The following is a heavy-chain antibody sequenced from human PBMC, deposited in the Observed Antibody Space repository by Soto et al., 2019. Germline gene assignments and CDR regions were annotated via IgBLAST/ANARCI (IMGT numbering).Heavy chain of an antibody. CDR3: AKGSMWGGSPADY. D-gene: IGHD3-16*01. V-gene: IGHV3-30*18. J-gene: IGHJ4*02. CDR1: GFTFSSYG. Sequence: PGGSLRLSCAPSGFTFSSYGVHGARKAPGKGLEGVAAILYDGSNKYYADSVKGRFTISRDNSKNTLYLQMNSLRAEDTAVYYCAKGSMWGGSPADYWGQGTLVTVSS. CDR2: ILYDGSNK.